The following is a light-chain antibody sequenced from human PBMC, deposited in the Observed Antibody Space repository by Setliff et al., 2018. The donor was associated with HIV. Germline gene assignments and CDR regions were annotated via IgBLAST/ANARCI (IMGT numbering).Light chain of an antibody. J-gene: IGLJ1*01. CDR2: DVR. Sequence: QSVLAQPRSVSGSPGQSVTIPCTGTSSDVGNYNYVSWYQQHPGKAPKVMIYDVRERPSGVPDRFSGSKSGYTASLTISGLQAEDEADYYCCSYAGNYLYGFGTGTKV. CDR1: SSDVGNYNY. V-gene: IGLV2-11*01. CDR3: CSYAGNYLYG.